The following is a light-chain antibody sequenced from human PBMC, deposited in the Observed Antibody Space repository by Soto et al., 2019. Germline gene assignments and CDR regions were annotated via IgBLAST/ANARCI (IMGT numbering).Light chain of an antibody. CDR1: SSNIGAGYN. Sequence: QSVLTQPPSVSGAPGQRVTISCTGSSSNIGAGYNVHWYQQLPGTAPKLLVYGNSNRPSRVPDRFSGSKSGTSASLAITGLQAEDEADYYCQSYDSSLSSWVFGGGTKVTVL. CDR3: QSYDSSLSSWV. V-gene: IGLV1-40*01. J-gene: IGLJ3*02. CDR2: GNS.